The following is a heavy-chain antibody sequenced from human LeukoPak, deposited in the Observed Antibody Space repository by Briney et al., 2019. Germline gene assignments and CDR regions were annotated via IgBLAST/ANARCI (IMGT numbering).Heavy chain of an antibody. CDR3: AKGGPNWNYGVDY. CDR2: ISWNSGSI. Sequence: GGSLRLSCAASGFTFDDYAMHWARQAPGKGLEWVSGISWNSGSIGYADSVKSRFTISRDNAKNSLYLQMNSLRAEDTALYYCAKGGPNWNYGVDYWGQGTLVTVSS. CDR1: GFTFDDYA. V-gene: IGHV3-9*01. D-gene: IGHD1-7*01. J-gene: IGHJ4*02.